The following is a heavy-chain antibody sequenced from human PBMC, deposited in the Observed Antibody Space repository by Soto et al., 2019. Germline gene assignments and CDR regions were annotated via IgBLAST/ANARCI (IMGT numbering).Heavy chain of an antibody. J-gene: IGHJ6*02. CDR1: GYSFSSYW. CDR3: ARRYCTNTTNCPVGYGLDV. Sequence: EVQLVQSGAEVKKPGESLIISCETFGYSFSSYWICWVRQMPGKGLEWMGIIYPGSSSARYGPAFQGQVTISADKSISTAYLQWSSLKASDSATYYCARRYCTNTTNCPVGYGLDVWGQGTTVTVSS. CDR2: IYPGSSSA. V-gene: IGHV5-51*01. D-gene: IGHD2-8*01.